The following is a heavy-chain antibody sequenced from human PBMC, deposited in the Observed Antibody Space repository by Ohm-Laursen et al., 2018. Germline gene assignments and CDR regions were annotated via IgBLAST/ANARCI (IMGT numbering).Heavy chain of an antibody. Sequence: SLRLSCAASGFTFDDYAMNWVRQAPGKGLEWVSGISWNSGSRGYADSVKGRFTISRDNAKNSLYLQMNSLRAEDTALYYCAKGGGEAYYYYGMDVWGQGTTVTVSS. CDR2: ISWNSGSR. J-gene: IGHJ6*02. V-gene: IGHV3-9*01. CDR3: AKGGGEAYYYYGMDV. CDR1: GFTFDDYA. D-gene: IGHD3-10*01.